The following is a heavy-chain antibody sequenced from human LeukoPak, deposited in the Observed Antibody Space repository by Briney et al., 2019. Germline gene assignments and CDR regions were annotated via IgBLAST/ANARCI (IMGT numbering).Heavy chain of an antibody. CDR1: GFTFSSYA. D-gene: IGHD3-10*01. CDR3: AKDLWWFGELSSFDY. V-gene: IGHV3-30*04. J-gene: IGHJ4*02. CDR2: ISYDGSNK. Sequence: GRSLRLSCAASGFTFSSYAMHWVRQAPGKGLEWVAVISYDGSNKYYADSVKGRFTISRDNSKNTLYLQMNSLRAEDTAVYYCAKDLWWFGELSSFDYWGQGTLVTVSS.